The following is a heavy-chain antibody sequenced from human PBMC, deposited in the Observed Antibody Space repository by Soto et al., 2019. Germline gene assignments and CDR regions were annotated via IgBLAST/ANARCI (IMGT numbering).Heavy chain of an antibody. Sequence: PGGSLRLSCAASGFTFSSYAMSWVRQAPGKGLEWVSGISGGVGSTYYADSVKGRFTISRDNSKNTLYLQMNSLRAEDTAVYYCAKGYGSGSYYYFDYWGQGTAVTVYS. CDR3: AKGYGSGSYYYFDY. J-gene: IGHJ4*02. V-gene: IGHV3-23*01. CDR2: ISGGVGST. CDR1: GFTFSSYA. D-gene: IGHD3-10*01.